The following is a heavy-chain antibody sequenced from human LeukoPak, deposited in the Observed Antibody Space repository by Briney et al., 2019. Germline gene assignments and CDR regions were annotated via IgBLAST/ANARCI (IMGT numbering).Heavy chain of an antibody. CDR1: GFTFSSYS. CDR2: ISSSSSYI. D-gene: IGHD3-9*01. CDR3: ARARASLRYFDY. V-gene: IGHV3-21*01. J-gene: IGHJ4*02. Sequence: PGGSLRLSCAASGFTFSSYSMNWVRQAPGKGLEWVSSISSSSSYIYYADSVKGRFTISRDNAKNSLYLQMNSLRAEDTAVYYCARARASLRYFDYWGQGTLVTVSS.